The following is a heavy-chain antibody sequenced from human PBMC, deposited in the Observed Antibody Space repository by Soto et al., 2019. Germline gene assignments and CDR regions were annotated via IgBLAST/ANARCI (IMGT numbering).Heavy chain of an antibody. D-gene: IGHD4-17*01. J-gene: IGHJ4*02. CDR1: GYRFTSYY. CDR2: INPSGGST. Sequence: QVQLVQSGAEVKKTGASVKVSCKASGYRFTSYYMHWVRQAPGQGLEWMGVINPSGGSTSYAQKFQGRVSMTRDTSTSTVYMELSSLRSDDTAVYYCARYDDYDDFDYWGQGTLVTVSS. CDR3: ARYDDYDDFDY. V-gene: IGHV1-46*01.